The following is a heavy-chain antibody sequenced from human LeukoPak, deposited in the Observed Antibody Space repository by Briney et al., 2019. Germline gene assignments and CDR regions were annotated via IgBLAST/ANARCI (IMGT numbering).Heavy chain of an antibody. CDR1: GFTFTNYW. V-gene: IGHV3-7*01. CDR3: ARGHLGYSSGSDN. D-gene: IGHD6-19*01. Sequence: SGGSLRLSCAASGFTFTNYWMSWVRQAPGKGLELVANIKQDRSEKYYVDSVKGRFTISRDNAKNSLYLQMNSLRAEDTAVYYCARGHLGYSSGSDNWGQGTLVTVSS. CDR2: IKQDRSEK. J-gene: IGHJ4*02.